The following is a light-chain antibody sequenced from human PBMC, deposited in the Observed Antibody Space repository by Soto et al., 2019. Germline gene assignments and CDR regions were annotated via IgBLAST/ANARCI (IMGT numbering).Light chain of an antibody. CDR1: QSISNR. CDR2: DAS. CDR3: KHYNSYSEA. Sequence: DRQMTQSPSTLSASVVDGVTITCRSSQSISNRLAWYQQKPGKAPKVLIYDASSLERGLPSRFSGSGSGTEFTLTISSLQPDDFATYYCKHYNSYSEAFGQGTKVDIK. V-gene: IGKV1-5*01. J-gene: IGKJ1*01.